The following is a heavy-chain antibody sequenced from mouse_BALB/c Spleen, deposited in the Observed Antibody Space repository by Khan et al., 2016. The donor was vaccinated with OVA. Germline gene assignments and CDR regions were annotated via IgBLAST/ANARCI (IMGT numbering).Heavy chain of an antibody. CDR1: GYSFTGYF. J-gene: IGHJ2*01. D-gene: IGHD1-1*01. CDR2: INPYIGET. Sequence: EVQLQQSGPELVKPGASVKISCKASGYSFTGYFMNWVMQRHGQGLEWIGRINPYIGETFYNQKFKDKATLTVDESSSTAHMELRSLSSEDSAVYCCARKNGSDFDYWGQGTTLTVSS. V-gene: IGHV1-20*02. CDR3: ARKNGSDFDY.